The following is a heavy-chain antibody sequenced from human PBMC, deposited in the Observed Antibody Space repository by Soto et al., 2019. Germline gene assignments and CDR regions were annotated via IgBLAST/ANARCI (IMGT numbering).Heavy chain of an antibody. J-gene: IGHJ6*02. CDR3: ARDVFCGGAPACPDMDV. D-gene: IGHD2-21*01. V-gene: IGHV1-18*04. CDR2: ISGYNGNT. Sequence: ASVKVSCKASGYTFSGYSITWVRQAPGQGLEWMGRISGYNGNTNYARTLRGRLTLTTDASTSTAYMELKSLTSDDTAVYYCARDVFCGGAPACPDMDVWGQGTTVTVSS. CDR1: GYTFSGYS.